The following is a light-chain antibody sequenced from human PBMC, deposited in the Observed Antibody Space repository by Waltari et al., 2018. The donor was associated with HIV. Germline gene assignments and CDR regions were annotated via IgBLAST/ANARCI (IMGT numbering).Light chain of an antibody. J-gene: IGKJ2*01. Sequence: DIQMTQSPSSLSAPVGDRVTITCRASQSISSYLNWYQQKPGKAPKLLIHAASSLQSGVPSRFSGSGSGTDFTLTINSLQPEDFATYYCQQSYSAPETFGQGTKLEIK. CDR3: QQSYSAPET. CDR1: QSISSY. CDR2: AAS. V-gene: IGKV1-39*01.